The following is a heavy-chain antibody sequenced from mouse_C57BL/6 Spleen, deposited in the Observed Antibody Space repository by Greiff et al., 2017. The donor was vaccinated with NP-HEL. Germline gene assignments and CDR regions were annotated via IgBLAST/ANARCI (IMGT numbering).Heavy chain of an antibody. D-gene: IGHD2-5*01. CDR3: ARGYSNYEGWFAY. CDR1: GYTFTSYW. V-gene: IGHV1-55*01. Sequence: VKLQQPGAELVKPGASVKMSCKASGYTFTSYWITWVKQRPGQGLEWIGDIYPGSGSTNYNEKFKSKATLTVDTSSSTAYMQLSSLTSEDSAVYYCARGYSNYEGWFAYWGQGTLVTVSA. CDR2: IYPGSGST. J-gene: IGHJ3*01.